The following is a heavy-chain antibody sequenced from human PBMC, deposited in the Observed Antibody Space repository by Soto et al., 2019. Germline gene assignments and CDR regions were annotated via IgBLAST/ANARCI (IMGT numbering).Heavy chain of an antibody. J-gene: IGHJ6*02. D-gene: IGHD1-1*01. Sequence: PGGSLRLSWAASGFTLSSYSMNWVRQAPGKGLEWVSYISSSSSTIYYADSVKGRFTISRDNAKNSLYLQMNSLRAEDTAVYYCARKMNWNLGMDVWGQGTTVTVSS. CDR1: GFTLSSYS. V-gene: IGHV3-48*01. CDR2: ISSSSSTI. CDR3: ARKMNWNLGMDV.